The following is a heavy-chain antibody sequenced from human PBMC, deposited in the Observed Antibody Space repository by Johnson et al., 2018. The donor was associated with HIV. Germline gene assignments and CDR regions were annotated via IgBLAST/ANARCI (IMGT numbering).Heavy chain of an antibody. J-gene: IGHJ3*02. CDR3: ARAPEVRGIDAFDI. CDR1: GFTFSDYY. CDR2: ITSSGGTV. V-gene: IGHV3-11*04. Sequence: QEKLVESGGGLVNPGGSLRLSCAASGFTFSDYYMSWIHQAPGKGLEWVSYITSSGGTVYYADSVKGRFTISRDNAKNSLYLQMNILTAEDTAVYYCARAPEVRGIDAFDIWGQGTMVTVSS. D-gene: IGHD3-10*01.